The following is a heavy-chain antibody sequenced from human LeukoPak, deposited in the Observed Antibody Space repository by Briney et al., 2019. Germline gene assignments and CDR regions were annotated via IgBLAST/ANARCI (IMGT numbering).Heavy chain of an antibody. Sequence: GGSLRLSCAASGVTVSSNYMSWVRQAPGKGLEWVSVIYSGGSTYYADSVKGRFTISRDNSKNTRYLQMNSMRAEDTAVYYCARDSRGGISGGDTAMAPKFAYWGQGTLVTVSS. V-gene: IGHV3-66*01. J-gene: IGHJ4*02. CDR2: IYSGGST. CDR3: ARDSRGGISGGDTAMAPKFAY. CDR1: GVTVSSNY. D-gene: IGHD5-18*01.